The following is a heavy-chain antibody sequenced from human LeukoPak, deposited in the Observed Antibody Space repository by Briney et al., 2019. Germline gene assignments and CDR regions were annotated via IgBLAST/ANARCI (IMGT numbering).Heavy chain of an antibody. CDR1: GFTFSSYA. CDR3: AIWTRRDGYNFDY. Sequence: PGGSLRLSCAASGFTFSSYAMSWVRQAPGKGLEWVSAITSGSGGSTFYADSVKGRFTISRDNSKNTLYLQMNSLRDEDTAVYYCAIWTRRDGYNFDYWGQGTLVTVSS. V-gene: IGHV3-23*01. J-gene: IGHJ4*02. CDR2: ITSGSGGST. D-gene: IGHD5-24*01.